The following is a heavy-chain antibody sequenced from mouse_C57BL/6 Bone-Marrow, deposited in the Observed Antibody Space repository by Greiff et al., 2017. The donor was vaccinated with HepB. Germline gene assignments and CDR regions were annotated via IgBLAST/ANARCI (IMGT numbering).Heavy chain of an antibody. CDR1: GYTFTSSW. CDR2: IDPSDSYT. CDR3: ARDDYDGDWFAY. Sequence: VQLQQPGAELVKPGASVKLSCKASGYTFTSSWLQWVIQRPGQGLEWIGEIDPSDSYTNYNQKFKVKARLTVDTSSSTAYMQVGSLTSEDSAVYYCARDDYDGDWFAYWGQETLVTVSA. V-gene: IGHV1-50*01. D-gene: IGHD2-4*01. J-gene: IGHJ3*01.